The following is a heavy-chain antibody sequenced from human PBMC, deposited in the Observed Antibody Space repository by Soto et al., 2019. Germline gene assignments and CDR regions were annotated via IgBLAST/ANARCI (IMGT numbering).Heavy chain of an antibody. CDR1: GGSISSDY. CDR3: AKQLFYIAPAFDF. V-gene: IGHV4-59*08. D-gene: IGHD6-13*01. Sequence: SETLSLTCTVSGGSISSDYWSWIRQPPGKGLEWIGNIYYSGSTNYNPSLKSRVTISVDTSKNQFSLKLSSVTAADTAMYYCAKQLFYIAPAFDFWGQGTLVTVSS. J-gene: IGHJ4*02. CDR2: IYYSGST.